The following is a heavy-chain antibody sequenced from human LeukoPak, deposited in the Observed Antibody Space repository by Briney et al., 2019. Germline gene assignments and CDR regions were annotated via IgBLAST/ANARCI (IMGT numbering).Heavy chain of an antibody. V-gene: IGHV4-38-2*02. Sequence: SETLSLTCTVSGYSISSGYYWGWIRQPPGKGLEWIGSIYHSGSTYYNPSLKSRVTISVDTSKNQFSLKLSSVTAADTAVYYCALGYGSGSQAIWGQGTMVTVSS. CDR3: ALGYGSGSQAI. CDR1: GYSISSGYY. J-gene: IGHJ3*02. CDR2: IYHSGST. D-gene: IGHD3-10*01.